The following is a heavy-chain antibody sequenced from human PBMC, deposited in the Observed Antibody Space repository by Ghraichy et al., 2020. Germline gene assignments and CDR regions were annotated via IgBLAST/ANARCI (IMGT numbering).Heavy chain of an antibody. J-gene: IGHJ4*02. Sequence: GESLNISCAASGFTFSRYWMHWVRQAPGKGLVWVSRLDTDGTRTYYADSVKGRVTISRDNAKNTLYLQMNSLRAEDTAIYYCVRSVTMIPGVWELDYCGQGTLGTVSS. V-gene: IGHV3-74*01. CDR3: VRSVTMIPGVWELDY. CDR2: LDTDGTRT. D-gene: IGHD3-22*01. CDR1: GFTFSRYW.